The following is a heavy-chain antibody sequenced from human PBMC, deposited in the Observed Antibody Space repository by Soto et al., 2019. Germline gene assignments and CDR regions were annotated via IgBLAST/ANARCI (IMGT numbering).Heavy chain of an antibody. CDR3: ASSPYTAMVPPDY. J-gene: IGHJ4*02. D-gene: IGHD5-18*01. CDR1: GFTFSSYS. Sequence: PGGSLRLSCAASGFTFSSYSMNWVRQAPGNGLEWVSSISSSSSYIYYADSVKGRFTISRDNAKNSLYLQMNSLRAEDTAVYYCASSPYTAMVPPDYWGQGTLVTVSS. CDR2: ISSSSSYI. V-gene: IGHV3-21*01.